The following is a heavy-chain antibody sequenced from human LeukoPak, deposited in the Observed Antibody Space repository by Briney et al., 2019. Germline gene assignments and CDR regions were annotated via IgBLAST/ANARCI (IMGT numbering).Heavy chain of an antibody. J-gene: IGHJ5*02. V-gene: IGHV4-61*02. Sequence: PSETLSLTCTVSGGSISSGSYYWSWIRQPAGKGLEWIGRIYTSGSTNYNPSLKSRVTISVDTSKNQFSLKLSSVTAADTAVYYCARGWMYSSSWWSNWFDPWGQGTLVTVSS. CDR2: IYTSGST. CDR1: GGSISSGSYY. CDR3: ARGWMYSSSWWSNWFDP. D-gene: IGHD6-13*01.